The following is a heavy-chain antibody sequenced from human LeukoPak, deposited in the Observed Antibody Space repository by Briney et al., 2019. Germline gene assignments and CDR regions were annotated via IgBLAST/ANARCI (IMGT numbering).Heavy chain of an antibody. CDR2: IWYDGGIK. CDR1: GFTFSSYG. D-gene: IGHD2-15*01. Sequence: PGGSLRLSCAASGFTFSSYGMHWVRQVPGKGLEWVAVIWYDGGIKYYADSLKGRFTISRDNSKNTLFLQMNSLTAEDTAVYCCARAVGPYDYWGQGTLVTVSS. V-gene: IGHV3-33*01. CDR3: ARAVGPYDY. J-gene: IGHJ4*02.